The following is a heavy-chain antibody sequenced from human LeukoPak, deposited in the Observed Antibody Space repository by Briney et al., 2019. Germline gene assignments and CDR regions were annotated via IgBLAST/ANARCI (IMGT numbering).Heavy chain of an antibody. Sequence: PSETLSLTCSVSGVSITSHYLTWIRQPPGRGLEWIGYISDIGRTNYNPSLKSRVTMSEDTSNGQFSLRLNSATAADTAVYYCVVSPNQDFYDYWGQGPLVTVSS. CDR3: VVSPNQDFYDY. CDR1: GVSITSHY. V-gene: IGHV4-4*09. CDR2: ISDIGRT. J-gene: IGHJ4*02.